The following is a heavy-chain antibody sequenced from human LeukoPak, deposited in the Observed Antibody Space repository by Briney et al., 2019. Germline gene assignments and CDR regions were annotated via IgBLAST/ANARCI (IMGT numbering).Heavy chain of an antibody. CDR3: ARANRIYCSSTSCYTARVYYYYYMDV. CDR2: INHSGST. J-gene: IGHJ6*03. D-gene: IGHD2-2*02. CDR1: SGSFSGYY. V-gene: IGHV4-34*01. Sequence: KPSETLSLTCAVYSGSFSGYYWSWICQPPGKGLEWFGEINHSGSTNYNPSLKSRVTISVDTSKNQFSLKLSSVTAADTAVYYCARANRIYCSSTSCYTARVYYYYYMDVWGKGTTVTVSS.